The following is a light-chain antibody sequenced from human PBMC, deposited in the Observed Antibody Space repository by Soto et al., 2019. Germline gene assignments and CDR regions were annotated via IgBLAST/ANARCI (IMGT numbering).Light chain of an antibody. CDR3: ATWDDRLYGCV. V-gene: IGLV1-44*01. Sequence: SVLRLPPSASGPPGQRLTSSCSGSRSNIGSNVVDWYQQRPGTGPKLLIYNNNQRPSGVPDGFSGSKSGTSASLAISGLRSEDEADYYCATWDDRLYGCVFGTGPNVSFL. CDR2: NNN. CDR1: RSNIGSNV. J-gene: IGLJ1*01.